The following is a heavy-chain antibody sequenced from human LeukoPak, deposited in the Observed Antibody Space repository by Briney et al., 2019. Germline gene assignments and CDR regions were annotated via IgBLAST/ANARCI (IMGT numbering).Heavy chain of an antibody. CDR1: GGSFSGYY. CDR2: INHSGST. D-gene: IGHD3-10*01. CDR3: ARGRVRARMVRGVSFDY. V-gene: IGHV4-34*01. J-gene: IGHJ4*02. Sequence: SETLSLTCAVYGGSFSGYYWSWIRQPPGKGLEWIGGINHSGSTNYNPSLKSRVTISVDTSKNQFSLKLSSVTAADTAVYYCARGRVRARMVRGVSFDYWGQGTLVTVSS.